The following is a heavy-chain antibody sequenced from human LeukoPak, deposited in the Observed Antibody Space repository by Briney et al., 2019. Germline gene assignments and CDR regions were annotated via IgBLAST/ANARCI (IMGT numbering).Heavy chain of an antibody. J-gene: IGHJ5*02. Sequence: SETLSLTCTVSGGSISSGDYYWSWIRQPPGKGLEWIGYIYYSGSTYCNPSLKSRVTISVDTSKNQFSLKLSSVTAADTAVYYCASFIAVAGTGWFDPWGQGTLVTVSS. V-gene: IGHV4-30-4*01. CDR2: IYYSGST. CDR1: GGSISSGDYY. D-gene: IGHD6-19*01. CDR3: ASFIAVAGTGWFDP.